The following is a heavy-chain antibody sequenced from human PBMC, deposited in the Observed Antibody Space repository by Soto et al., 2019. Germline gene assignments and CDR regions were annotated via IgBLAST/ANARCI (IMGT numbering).Heavy chain of an antibody. CDR2: ISTYTGKT. D-gene: IGHD3-3*01. J-gene: IGHJ4*02. V-gene: IGHV1-18*01. CDR3: ARAASYYDFWSGYRYFDY. CDR1: GYIFSSFG. Sequence: ASVKVSCKTSGYIFSSFGVSWVRQAPGQGLEWVGWISTYTGKTEYAPNVQGRVTMTTDTSTSTAYMELRSLRSDDTAVYYCARAASYYDFWSGYRYFDYWGQGTLVTVSS.